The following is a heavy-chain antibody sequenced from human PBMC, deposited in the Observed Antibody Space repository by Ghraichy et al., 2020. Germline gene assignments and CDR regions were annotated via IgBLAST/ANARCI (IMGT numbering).Heavy chain of an antibody. CDR1: GGSISSSTYY. D-gene: IGHD2/OR15-2a*01. CDR2: IYYSGST. V-gene: IGHV4-39*01. Sequence: SETLSLTCTVSGGSISSSTYYWGWIRQPPGKGLEWIGSIYYSGSTYYNPSLKSRVTISVDTSKNQFSLKLRSVTAADTAVYYCARPKNYYYYMDVWGKGTTVTVSS. CDR3: ARPKNYYYYMDV. J-gene: IGHJ6*03.